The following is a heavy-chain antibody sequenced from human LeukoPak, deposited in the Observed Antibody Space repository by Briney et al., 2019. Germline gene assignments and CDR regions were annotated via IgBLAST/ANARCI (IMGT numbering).Heavy chain of an antibody. J-gene: IGHJ4*02. CDR3: AMYDSFFDY. D-gene: IGHD1-1*01. CDR2: IHYSGST. V-gene: IGHV4-59*08. Sequence: SDTLSLTCTVSGGSISGYYWSWLRHPPGKELEWIGYIHYSGSTNYNPSLKSRVTISLDTSKKQFFLRLSSVTAADTAVYYCAMYDSFFDYCGQGTLVTVSS. CDR1: GGSISGYY.